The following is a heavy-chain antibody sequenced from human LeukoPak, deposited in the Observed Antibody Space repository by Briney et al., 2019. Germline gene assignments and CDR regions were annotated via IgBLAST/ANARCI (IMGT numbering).Heavy chain of an antibody. D-gene: IGHD3-3*01. J-gene: IGHJ4*02. CDR3: ARAPSSGYDFWSGYYSH. CDR1: GYTFTGYY. Sequence: ASVKVSCKASGYTFTGYYMHWVRQAPGQGLEWMGWINPNSGGTNYAQKFQGRVTMTRDTSISTAYMELSRLRSDDTAVYYCARAPSSGYDFWSGYYSHWGQGTLVTVSS. CDR2: INPNSGGT. V-gene: IGHV1-2*02.